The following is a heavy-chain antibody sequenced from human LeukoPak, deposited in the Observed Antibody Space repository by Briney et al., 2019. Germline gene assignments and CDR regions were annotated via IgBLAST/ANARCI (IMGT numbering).Heavy chain of an antibody. Sequence: GGSLRLSCAASGFTFSNYAMNWVRQAPGKGLEWVSGISGSGGSAYYADSVKGRSTISRDNSKNTLYLQMNSLRAEDTAVYYCAKVLCTNYGSGTFFDWFDPWGQGTLVTVSS. D-gene: IGHD3-10*01. CDR3: AKVLCTNYGSGTFFDWFDP. J-gene: IGHJ5*02. CDR2: ISGSGGSA. V-gene: IGHV3-23*01. CDR1: GFTFSNYA.